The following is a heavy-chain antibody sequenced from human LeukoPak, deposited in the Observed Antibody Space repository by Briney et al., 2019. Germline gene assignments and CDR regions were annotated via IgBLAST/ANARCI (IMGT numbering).Heavy chain of an antibody. J-gene: IGHJ6*02. CDR1: GFTFSSYG. CDR3: ARDGPPGLDGMDV. D-gene: IGHD3-9*01. V-gene: IGHV3-33*01. CDR2: IWYDGSNK. Sequence: GGSLRLSCAASGFTFSSYGMHWARQAPGKGLEWVAVIWYDGSNKYYADSVKGRFTISRDNSKNTLYLQMNSLRAEDTAVYYCARDGPPGLDGMDVWGQGTTVTVSS.